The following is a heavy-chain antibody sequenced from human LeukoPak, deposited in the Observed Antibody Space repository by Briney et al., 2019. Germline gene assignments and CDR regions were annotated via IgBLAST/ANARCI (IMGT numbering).Heavy chain of an antibody. CDR1: GGSISNYY. CDR3: ARHNAEKYNWFDR. J-gene: IGHJ5*02. D-gene: IGHD5-24*01. V-gene: IGHV4-59*08. Sequence: SETLSLTCTVSGGSISNYYWSWVRQPPGKGLEWVGYIYYSGSTNYNPSLKRRVTISVDTSKNQFSLKVSSMTAADTAVYYCARHNAEKYNWFDRWGQGTLVTVSS. CDR2: IYYSGST.